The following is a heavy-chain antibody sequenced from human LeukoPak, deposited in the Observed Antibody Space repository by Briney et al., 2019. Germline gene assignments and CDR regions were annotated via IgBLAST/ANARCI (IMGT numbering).Heavy chain of an antibody. CDR2: IYTSGST. CDR3: ARMSSGWYGGYYYGMDV. D-gene: IGHD6-19*01. J-gene: IGHJ6*02. CDR1: GVSISSYY. Sequence: AETLSLTCAVSGVSISSYYWSWIRQPAGKGLEWIWRIYTSGSTNYNPSLKCRVTMSVDTSKSQFSLKLSSVTAADTAVYYCARMSSGWYGGYYYGMDVWGQGTTVTVSS. V-gene: IGHV4-4*07.